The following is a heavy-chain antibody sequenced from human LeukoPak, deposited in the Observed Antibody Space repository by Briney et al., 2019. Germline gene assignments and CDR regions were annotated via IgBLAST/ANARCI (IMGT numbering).Heavy chain of an antibody. Sequence: PGGSLRLSCAASGFTFSSYWMSWVRQAPGKGLEWVANIKQDGSEKYYVDSVKGRFTISRDNAKNSLYLQMNSLRAEDTAVYYCARGLGSGYDPRWSDYYYYMDVWGKGTTVTISS. CDR3: ARGLGSGYDPRWSDYYYYMDV. V-gene: IGHV3-7*01. J-gene: IGHJ6*03. CDR2: IKQDGSEK. D-gene: IGHD5-12*01. CDR1: GFTFSSYW.